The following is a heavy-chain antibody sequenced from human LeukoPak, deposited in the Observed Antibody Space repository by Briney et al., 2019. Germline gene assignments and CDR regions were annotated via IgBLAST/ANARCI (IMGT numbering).Heavy chain of an antibody. V-gene: IGHV4-59*08. J-gene: IGHJ4*02. Sequence: SETLSLTCTVSGGSISTYYWSWIRQPPGKGLEWIGYIYYSGSTNYNPSLKSRVTISVDTSKTQFSLKLSSVTAADTAVYYCARSRGYSYGTTFLDYWGQGTLVTVSS. CDR1: GGSISTYY. CDR3: ARSRGYSYGTTFLDY. D-gene: IGHD5-18*01. CDR2: IYYSGST.